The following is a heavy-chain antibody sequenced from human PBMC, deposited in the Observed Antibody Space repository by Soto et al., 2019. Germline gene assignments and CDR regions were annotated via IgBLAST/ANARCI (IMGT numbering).Heavy chain of an antibody. D-gene: IGHD5-18*01. CDR1: GYTFTSYW. Sequence: GGSLKIACNGSGYTFTSYWITWGRQMPWKGLEWMGRIDPSDSSTNYSPSFQGHVTISTDKSISTAHLQWSSLKVSDTAMYYCAATGYTYGYHFDHWGQGTQVTVSS. CDR2: IDPSDSST. CDR3: AATGYTYGYHFDH. J-gene: IGHJ4*02. V-gene: IGHV5-10-1*01.